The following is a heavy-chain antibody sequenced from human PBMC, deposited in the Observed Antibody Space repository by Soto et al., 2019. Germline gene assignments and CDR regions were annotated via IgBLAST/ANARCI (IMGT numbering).Heavy chain of an antibody. CDR2: INPSGGST. CDR3: AREKEGSYDFRSDQVEGFDY. Sequence: GASVKVSCKASGYTFTSYYMHWVRQAPGQGLEWMGIINPSGGSTSYAQKFQGRVTMTGDTSTSTVYMELSSLRSEDTAVYYCAREKEGSYDFRSDQVEGFDYWGQGTLVTVSS. CDR1: GYTFTSYY. V-gene: IGHV1-46*01. D-gene: IGHD3-3*01. J-gene: IGHJ4*02.